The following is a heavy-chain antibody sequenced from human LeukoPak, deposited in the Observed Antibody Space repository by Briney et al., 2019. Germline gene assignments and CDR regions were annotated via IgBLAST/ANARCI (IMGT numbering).Heavy chain of an antibody. CDR1: GYTFTSYG. Sequence: ASVKVSCKASGYTFTSYGISWVRQAPGQGLEWMGWINIYSGETSYAQRLQDRVTMTTDTTTSTAYMEVRGLKSDDTAVYYCARDYSGTWCDLWGQGTLVSVSS. CDR3: ARDYSGTWCDL. V-gene: IGHV1-18*01. D-gene: IGHD2-8*01. J-gene: IGHJ5*02. CDR2: INIYSGET.